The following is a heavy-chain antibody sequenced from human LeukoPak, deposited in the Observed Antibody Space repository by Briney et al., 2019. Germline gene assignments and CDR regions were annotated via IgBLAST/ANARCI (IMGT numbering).Heavy chain of an antibody. CDR2: ILYDGSNK. Sequence: QPGGSLRLSCAASGFTFSNYAIYWVRQAPGKGLEWVAVILYDGSNKYYADSVKGRFTISRDNAKNSLYLQMNSLRAEDTAVYYCARDDTHYGSSGSFYDAFDIWGQGTMVTVSS. D-gene: IGHD3-22*01. CDR3: ARDDTHYGSSGSFYDAFDI. J-gene: IGHJ3*02. V-gene: IGHV3-30*04. CDR1: GFTFSNYA.